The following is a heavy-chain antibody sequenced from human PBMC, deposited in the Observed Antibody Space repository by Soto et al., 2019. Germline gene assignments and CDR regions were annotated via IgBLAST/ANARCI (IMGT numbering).Heavy chain of an antibody. D-gene: IGHD2-2*01. V-gene: IGHV3-13*05. CDR1: GFFFNNYD. CDR3: ARAYTGQLPRRGDYYYALDV. J-gene: IGHJ6*02. CDR2: IGAADDP. Sequence: QLVESGGGLTQAGGSLRLSCVGSGFFFNNYDMHWVRQVRGKGLEWVSAIGAADDPYYSVSVKGRFIVSRDNAQKSLDLQMNTPRAADTAVYFCARAYTGQLPRRGDYYYALDVWGRGTTVTVSS.